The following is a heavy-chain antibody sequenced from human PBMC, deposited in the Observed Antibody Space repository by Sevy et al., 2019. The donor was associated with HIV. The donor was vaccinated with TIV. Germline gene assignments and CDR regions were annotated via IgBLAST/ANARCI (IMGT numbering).Heavy chain of an antibody. D-gene: IGHD3-10*01. Sequence: GGSLRLSCAASGFTFSSYWMSWVRQAPGKWLEWVANIKQDGSEKYYVDSVKGRFTISRDNAKNSLYLQMNSLRAEDTAVYYCARKRITMVRGVIGDAFDIWGQGTMVTVSS. CDR3: ARKRITMVRGVIGDAFDI. CDR1: GFTFSSYW. V-gene: IGHV3-7*03. J-gene: IGHJ3*02. CDR2: IKQDGSEK.